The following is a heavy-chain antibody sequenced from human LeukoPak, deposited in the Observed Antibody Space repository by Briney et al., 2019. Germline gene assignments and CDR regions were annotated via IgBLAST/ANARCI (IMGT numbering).Heavy chain of an antibody. V-gene: IGHV1-24*01. CDR3: ATGLRGTDAFDI. CDR1: GYTLTELS. J-gene: IGHJ3*02. D-gene: IGHD5-12*01. Sequence: ASVKVSCKVSGYTLTELSMHWVRQAPGKGLEWMGGFDPEDGETIYAQKFQGRVTMTEDTSTDTAYMELSSLRSEDTAVYYCATGLRGTDAFDIWGRGTMVTVSS. CDR2: FDPEDGET.